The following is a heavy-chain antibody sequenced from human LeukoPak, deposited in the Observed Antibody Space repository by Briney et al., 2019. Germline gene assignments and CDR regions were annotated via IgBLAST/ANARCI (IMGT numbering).Heavy chain of an antibody. CDR2: INPNSGGT. D-gene: IGHD5-24*01. CDR1: GYTFTGYY. Sequence: ASVKVSCTASGYTFTGYYMHWVRQAPGQGLEWMGWINPNSGGTNYAQKFQGRVTMTRETSISTAYMELGRLRSDDTAVYYCARGEMATIIDWGQGTLVTVSS. J-gene: IGHJ4*02. V-gene: IGHV1-2*02. CDR3: ARGEMATIID.